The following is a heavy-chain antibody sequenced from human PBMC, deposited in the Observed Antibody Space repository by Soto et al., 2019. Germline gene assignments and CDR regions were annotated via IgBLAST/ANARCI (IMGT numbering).Heavy chain of an antibody. D-gene: IGHD2-2*01. CDR1: GYTFTSYY. J-gene: IGHJ6*02. Sequence: QVQLVQSGAEVKKPGASGKVSCKASGYTFTSYYMHWVRQAPGQGLEWMGIINPSGGSTSYAQKFQGRVTMTRDTSTSTVYMELSSLRSEDTAVYYCARAYCISTSCPSLGMDVWGQGTTVTVSS. V-gene: IGHV1-46*01. CDR2: INPSGGST. CDR3: ARAYCISTSCPSLGMDV.